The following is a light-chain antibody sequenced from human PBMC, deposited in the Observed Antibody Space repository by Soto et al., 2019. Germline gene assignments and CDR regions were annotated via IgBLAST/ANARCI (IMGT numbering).Light chain of an antibody. Sequence: QSVLTQPASVSGSPGQSITISCTGTSSDVGGYNYVSWYPQHPGKTPKLMIYEASNRPSGVSTRFSGSKSGNTASLTITGLQTEDEADYYCSSYTSSSTGDVFGTWTKVTV. CDR1: SSDVGGYNY. V-gene: IGLV2-14*01. CDR3: SSYTSSSTGDV. J-gene: IGLJ1*01. CDR2: EAS.